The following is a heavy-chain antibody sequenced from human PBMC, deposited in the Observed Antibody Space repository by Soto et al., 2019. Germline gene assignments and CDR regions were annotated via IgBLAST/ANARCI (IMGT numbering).Heavy chain of an antibody. D-gene: IGHD4-17*01. Sequence: GASVKVSCKASGYTFTSYDINWVRQATGQGLEWMGWMNPNGGNTGYAQKFQGRVTMTRNTSISTAYMELSSLRSEDTAVYYCARGMDYGDYASYNWFDPWGQGTLVTVSS. J-gene: IGHJ5*02. V-gene: IGHV1-8*01. CDR1: GYTFTSYD. CDR2: MNPNGGNT. CDR3: ARGMDYGDYASYNWFDP.